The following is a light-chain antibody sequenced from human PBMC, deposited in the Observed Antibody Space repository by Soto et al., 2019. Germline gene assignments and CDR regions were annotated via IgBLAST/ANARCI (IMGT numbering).Light chain of an antibody. V-gene: IGKV1-33*01. J-gene: IGKJ3*01. CDR3: QHYNNLPPFT. Sequence: DIQMTQSPSSLSASVGARVSITCQASEDIRTSLSWFQHKPGRAPKLLIYGASYLETGVPSRFRGSGSGTDFTLTISSLLPEDTATYYCQHYNNLPPFTFGPGTIVDIK. CDR2: GAS. CDR1: EDIRTS.